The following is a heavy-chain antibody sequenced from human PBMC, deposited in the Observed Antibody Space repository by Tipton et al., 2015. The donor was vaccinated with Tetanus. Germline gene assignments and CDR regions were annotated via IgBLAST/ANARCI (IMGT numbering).Heavy chain of an antibody. CDR1: GSSITSTTHY. J-gene: IGHJ1*01. CDR3: ARQDTLNYYYVGYFHD. Sequence: GLVKPSETLSLTCTVSGSSITSTTHYWGWIRQAPGKGLEWIGIIYYSGSTYYNASLRSRVTISVDTSKNQFSLQLRSVTAADTAVYYCARQDTLNYYYVGYFHDWGQGTLVTVSS. V-gene: IGHV4-39*01. D-gene: IGHD3-22*01. CDR2: IYYSGST.